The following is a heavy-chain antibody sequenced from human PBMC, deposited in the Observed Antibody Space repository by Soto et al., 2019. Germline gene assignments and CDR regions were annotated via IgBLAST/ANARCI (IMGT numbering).Heavy chain of an antibody. J-gene: IGHJ4*02. V-gene: IGHV1-18*01. CDR1: GYTFTSYG. Sequence: ASVKVSCKASGYTFTSYGISWVRQAPGQGLEWMGWISAYNGNTNYAQKLQGRVTMTTDTSTSTAYMELRSLRSDDTAVYYCARSGVYCSSTSCYNMPDYWGQGTLVTVSS. CDR3: ARSGVYCSSTSCYNMPDY. CDR2: ISAYNGNT. D-gene: IGHD2-2*01.